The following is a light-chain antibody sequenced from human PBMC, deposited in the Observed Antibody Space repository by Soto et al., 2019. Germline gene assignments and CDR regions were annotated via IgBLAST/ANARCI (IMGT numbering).Light chain of an antibody. CDR1: RSNIGNNA. Sequence: QSVLTQTPSASGTPGQTVTISCSGSRSNIGNNAVSWYQQFPGTAPKLLIYNTNQRPSGVPDRFSGSKSGTSASLAISGLQSEDEADYYCETWDDSLNARGVFGGGTKVTVL. CDR2: NTN. CDR3: ETWDDSLNARGV. V-gene: IGLV1-44*01. J-gene: IGLJ3*02.